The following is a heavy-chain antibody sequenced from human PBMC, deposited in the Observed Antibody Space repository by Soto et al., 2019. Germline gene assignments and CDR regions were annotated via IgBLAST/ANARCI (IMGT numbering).Heavy chain of an antibody. Sequence: SETMSLTSTVSGGSINSYFWSLIRQPPGKGLEWIGYIYYSGSTNYNPSLKSRVTISVDTSKNQFSLKLSSVTAADTAVYYCAINRQYYDFWSGYGYYGMDVWGQGTTVTVSS. J-gene: IGHJ6*02. D-gene: IGHD3-3*01. V-gene: IGHV4-59*01. CDR2: IYYSGST. CDR3: AINRQYYDFWSGYGYYGMDV. CDR1: GGSINSYF.